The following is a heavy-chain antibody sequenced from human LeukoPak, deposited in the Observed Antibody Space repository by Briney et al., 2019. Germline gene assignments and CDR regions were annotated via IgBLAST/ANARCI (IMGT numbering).Heavy chain of an antibody. Sequence: GGSLRLSCAGSGFSFSTYSMNWVRQAPGKGLEWVSGISPSGDIRYYADSVKGRFTISRDNSKNTLYLEVISLTAEDTAVYYCAKDDAWLRFGEWSQGTLVTVSS. D-gene: IGHD3-10*01. CDR3: AKDDAWLRFGE. CDR2: ISPSGDIR. J-gene: IGHJ4*02. V-gene: IGHV3-23*01. CDR1: GFSFSTYS.